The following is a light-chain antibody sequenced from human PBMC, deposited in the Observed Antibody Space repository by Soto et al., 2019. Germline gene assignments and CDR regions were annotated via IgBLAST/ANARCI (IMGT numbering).Light chain of an antibody. CDR3: QQYYSIPLT. J-gene: IGKJ4*01. V-gene: IGKV4-1*01. Sequence: DIVMTQSPDSLAVSLGERATINCKSSQSVFFSSSDKNYLAWYQQKQGQPPKLLIYWASTRESGVPDRFSGSGSGTDFTLTISSLQADDMAVYYCQQYYSIPLTFGGGTKVEIK. CDR1: QSVFFSSSDKNY. CDR2: WAS.